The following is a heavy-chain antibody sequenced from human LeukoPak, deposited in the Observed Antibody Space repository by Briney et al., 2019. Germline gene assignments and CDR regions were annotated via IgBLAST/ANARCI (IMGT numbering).Heavy chain of an antibody. Sequence: GSSVKVSCQASGGSFSGYAYNWVRQAPGQGLEWMGGIIPIFGKTNYAQKFQGRGTLSADDSRSTAYMELSSLTFEDTAVYYCARGFHPQLQVHRDWGQGTLVAASS. CDR2: IIPIFGKT. CDR3: ARGFHPQLQVHRD. D-gene: IGHD1-7*01. V-gene: IGHV1-69*01. CDR1: GGSFSGYA. J-gene: IGHJ4*02.